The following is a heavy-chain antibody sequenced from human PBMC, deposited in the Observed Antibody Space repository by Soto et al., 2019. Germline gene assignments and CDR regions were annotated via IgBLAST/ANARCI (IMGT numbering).Heavy chain of an antibody. Sequence: SVHVSCPGYGLNIPPYVIGWVRQDHGQVLEWMGWINVASGGTKISQKVQGRVRLTGDTSASTAYMELSSLKSEDTAVYYCARDFGPPNLLGNGFYYGMDVWGQGTTVTGS. CDR3: ARDFGPPNLLGNGFYYGMDV. J-gene: IGHJ6*02. CDR1: GLNIPPYV. D-gene: IGHD3-3*01. V-gene: IGHV1-3*01. CDR2: INVASGGT.